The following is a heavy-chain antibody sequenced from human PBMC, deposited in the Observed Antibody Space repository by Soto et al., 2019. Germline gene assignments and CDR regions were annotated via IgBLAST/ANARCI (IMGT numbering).Heavy chain of an antibody. V-gene: IGHV3-11*01. J-gene: IGHJ4*02. Sequence: QVQLVESGGGLVKPGGSLRLSCAASGFTFSDYYMSWIRQAPGKGLEWVSYISRSGSTIYYADSVKGRFTISRDNAKNSCYLKRNSRRAGDRALYSWARVWGGGSYAYGGKGTLVTVSP. CDR2: ISRSGSTI. CDR3: ARVWGGGSYAY. D-gene: IGHD1-26*01. CDR1: GFTFSDYY.